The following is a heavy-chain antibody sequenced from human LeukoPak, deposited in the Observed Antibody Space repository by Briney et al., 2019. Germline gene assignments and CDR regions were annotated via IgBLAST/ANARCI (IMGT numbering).Heavy chain of an antibody. CDR2: IRSNGGDT. CDR1: GFTFSSYS. Sequence: PGGSLTLSCAAPGFTFSSYSMTWVRQAPGKGLEWVSTIRSNGGDTYYADSVRGRFTISRDNSQNTLYLEMNNLRAEDTAVYYCAKGGYTTCFDPWGQGTLVTVSS. J-gene: IGHJ5*02. CDR3: AKGGYTTCFDP. D-gene: IGHD2-15*01. V-gene: IGHV3-23*01.